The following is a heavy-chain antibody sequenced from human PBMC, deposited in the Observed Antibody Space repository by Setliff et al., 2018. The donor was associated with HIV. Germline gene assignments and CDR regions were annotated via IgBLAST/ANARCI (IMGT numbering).Heavy chain of an antibody. J-gene: IGHJ6*03. CDR2: INQDGSEK. D-gene: IGHD6-6*01. V-gene: IGHV3-7*03. Sequence: GGSLRLSCAASGFTVSNYWMSWVRQAPGKGLEWVANINQDGSEKYYVDSVKGRFTISRDNAKNCLYLEMNSLRAEDTAVYYCARDGASLAARTYNYYYMDVWGKGTTVTVSS. CDR3: ARDGASLAARTYNYYYMDV. CDR1: GFTVSNYW.